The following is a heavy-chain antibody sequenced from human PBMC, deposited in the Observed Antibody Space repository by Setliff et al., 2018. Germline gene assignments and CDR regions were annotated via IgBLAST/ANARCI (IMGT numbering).Heavy chain of an antibody. Sequence: SETLSLTCTVSGGSISSGPYYWTWIRQPAEKGLEWIGHIDSSGNTNYNPSLKSRVTISGDTSKNRFSLRLQSVTAADTAVYYCARGRFQYVGDSFYFDYWGQGNLVTVSS. D-gene: IGHD4-17*01. CDR2: IDSSGNT. V-gene: IGHV4-61*09. CDR3: ARGRFQYVGDSFYFDY. CDR1: GGSISSGPYY. J-gene: IGHJ4*02.